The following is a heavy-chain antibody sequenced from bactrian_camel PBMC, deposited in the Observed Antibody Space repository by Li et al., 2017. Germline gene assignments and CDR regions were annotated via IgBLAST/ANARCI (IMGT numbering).Heavy chain of an antibody. D-gene: IGHD1*01. V-gene: IGHV3S40*01. J-gene: IGHJ4*01. CDR3: AVLGGLNY. Sequence: DVQLVESGGGSVQAGGSMRLSCVASGFRFSDADMNWVRQSPGKGLEWISTVLGSSGPGTYYADPLKGRFTISRDNAKNTLYLQLNSLKTEDTAVYYCAVLGGLNYWGQGTQVTVS. CDR1: GFRFSDAD. CDR2: LGSSGPGT.